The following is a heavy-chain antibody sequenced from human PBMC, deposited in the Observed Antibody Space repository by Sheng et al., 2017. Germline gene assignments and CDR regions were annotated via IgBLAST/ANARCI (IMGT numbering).Heavy chain of an antibody. CDR2: IYHSGST. CDR3: ARENYDSSGILFDY. J-gene: IGHJ4*02. V-gene: IGHV4-38-2*02. D-gene: IGHD3-22*01. Sequence: QVQLQESGPGLVKPSETLSLTCAVSGYSISSGYYWGWIQQPPGKGLEWIGSIYHSGSTYYNPSLKSRVTISVDTSKNQFSLKLSSVTAADTAVYYCARENYDSSGILFDYWGQGTLVTVSS. CDR1: GYSISSGYY.